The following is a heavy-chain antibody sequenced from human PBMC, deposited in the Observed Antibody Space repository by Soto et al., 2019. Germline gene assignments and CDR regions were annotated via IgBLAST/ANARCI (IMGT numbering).Heavy chain of an antibody. J-gene: IGHJ4*02. D-gene: IGHD3-16*02. V-gene: IGHV3-48*01. CDR3: ARIRPEKVYDYIWGSYRYTSPFDY. CDR1: GFTFSSYS. CDR2: ISSSSSTI. Sequence: EVQLVESGGGLVQPGGSLRLSCAASGFTFSSYSMNWVRQAPGKGLEWVSYISSSSSTIYYADSVKGRFTISRDNAKNSLYLQMNSLRAEDTAVYYCARIRPEKVYDYIWGSYRYTSPFDYWGQGTLVTVSS.